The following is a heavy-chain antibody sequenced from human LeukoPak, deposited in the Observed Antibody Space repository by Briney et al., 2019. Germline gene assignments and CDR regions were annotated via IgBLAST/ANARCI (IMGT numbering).Heavy chain of an antibody. V-gene: IGHV4-30-2*01. CDR2: IYHSGST. CDR1: GGSISSGGYS. CDR3: ARGSGNYYGMDV. D-gene: IGHD2-15*01. Sequence: PSETLSLTCAVSGGSISSGGYSWSWIRQPPGKGLEWIGYIYHSGSTYYNPSLKSRVTISVDRSKNQFSLKLGSVTAADTAVYYCARGSGNYYGMDVWGQGTTVTVSS. J-gene: IGHJ6*02.